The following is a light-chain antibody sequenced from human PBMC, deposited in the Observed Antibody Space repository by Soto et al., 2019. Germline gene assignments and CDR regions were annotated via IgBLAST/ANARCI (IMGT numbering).Light chain of an antibody. Sequence: EIVLTQSPGTLSLSPGERATLSCRASQSLSNNYLAWYQQKPGQSPRLLIYGASSRATGIPDRFSGSGSGTDFTLTISRLEPEDFAVYHCQQYGSLPLTFGGGTKVEI. V-gene: IGKV3-20*01. J-gene: IGKJ4*01. CDR1: QSLSNNY. CDR3: QQYGSLPLT. CDR2: GAS.